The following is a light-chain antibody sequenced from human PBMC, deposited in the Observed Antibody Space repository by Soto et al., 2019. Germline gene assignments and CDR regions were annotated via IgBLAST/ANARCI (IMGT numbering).Light chain of an antibody. CDR2: GAS. Sequence: EIVLTQSPGTLSLSPGERATLACRASQSVRSSYLAWYQQKPGQAPRLLIYGASTRATGIPDRFSGSGPGTDFTLTISRLEPEDFAVYYCQQYGSSPRFTFGPGTKVDIK. CDR1: QSVRSSY. CDR3: QQYGSSPRFT. J-gene: IGKJ3*01. V-gene: IGKV3-20*01.